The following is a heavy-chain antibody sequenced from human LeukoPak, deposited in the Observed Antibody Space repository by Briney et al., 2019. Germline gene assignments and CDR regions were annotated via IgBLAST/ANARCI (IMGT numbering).Heavy chain of an antibody. Sequence: SETLSLTCTVSGGSISSYYWSWIRQPPGKGLEWLGYIYTSGSTNYNPSLKSRVTISVDTSKNQFSLKLSSVTAADTAVYYCARLRDGYNHYYYYYYYMDVWGKGTTVTVSS. D-gene: IGHD5-24*01. CDR3: ARLRDGYNHYYYYYYYMDV. J-gene: IGHJ6*03. V-gene: IGHV4-4*09. CDR2: IYTSGST. CDR1: GGSISSYY.